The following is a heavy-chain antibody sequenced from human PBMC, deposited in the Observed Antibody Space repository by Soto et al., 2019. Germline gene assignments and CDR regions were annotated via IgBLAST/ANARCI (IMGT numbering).Heavy chain of an antibody. CDR2: LNDEGSQT. J-gene: IGHJ4*02. Sequence: EVHLAESGGGLVQPGGSLRLSCTASDFTFSAHWMPWVRQVPGRVLMWVSRLNDEGSQTDHAESLEVRFAISRDNAKKILFLQPTSLRADDSAIYFCAMGAGDWNGIDYWGQGILVTVSS. V-gene: IGHV3-74*01. CDR1: DFTFSAHW. CDR3: AMGAGDWNGIDY. D-gene: IGHD1-1*01.